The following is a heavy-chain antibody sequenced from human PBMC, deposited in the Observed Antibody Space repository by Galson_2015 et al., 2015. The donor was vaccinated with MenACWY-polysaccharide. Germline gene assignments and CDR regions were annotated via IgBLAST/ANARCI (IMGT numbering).Heavy chain of an antibody. Sequence: SLRLSCAASGFTFSDYYMSWIRQAPGKGLEWVSYITSSGGTKDYADSVKGRFTMSRDNAKNSLYLQMNSLRAEDTAVYYCTRRRSSRDYYYYYMEVWGKGTTVTVSS. CDR2: ITSSGGTK. CDR1: GFTFSDYY. J-gene: IGHJ6*03. V-gene: IGHV3-11*01. D-gene: IGHD6-6*01. CDR3: TRRRSSRDYYYYYMEV.